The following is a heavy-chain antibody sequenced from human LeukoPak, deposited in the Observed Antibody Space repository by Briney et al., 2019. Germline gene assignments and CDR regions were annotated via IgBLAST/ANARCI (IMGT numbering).Heavy chain of an antibody. CDR2: IYTSGST. D-gene: IGHD1-26*01. J-gene: IGHJ6*03. CDR3: ARHWELLEGDYYYYYMDV. V-gene: IGHV4-4*09. CDR1: GGSISSYY. Sequence: SETLSLTRTVSGGSISSYYWSWIRQPPGKGLEWIGYIYTSGSTNYNPSLKSRVTISVDTSKTQFSLKLSSVTAADTAVYYCARHWELLEGDYYYYYMDVWGKGTTVTVSS.